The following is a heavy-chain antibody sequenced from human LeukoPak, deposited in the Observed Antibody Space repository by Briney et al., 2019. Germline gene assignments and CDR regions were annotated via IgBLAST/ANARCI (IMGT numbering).Heavy chain of an antibody. CDR3: VRGVSISSSWYNDI. CDR2: ISRGGSTT. D-gene: IGHD6-13*01. Sequence: PGGSLRLSCAASGFTVSSNYMNWIRQALGKGLEWVSYISRGGSTTYYADSVKGRFTISRDNAKNSLYLQMNSLRAEDTAVYYCVRGVSISSSWYNDIWGQGTMVTVSS. V-gene: IGHV3-11*01. J-gene: IGHJ3*02. CDR1: GFTVSSNY.